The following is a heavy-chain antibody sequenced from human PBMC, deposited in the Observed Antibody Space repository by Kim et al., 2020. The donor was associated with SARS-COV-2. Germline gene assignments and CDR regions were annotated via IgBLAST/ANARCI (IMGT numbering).Heavy chain of an antibody. D-gene: IGHD6-13*01. CDR3: ARLAAAGNWALGY. CDR2: ISSSSSYT. V-gene: IGHV3-11*03. J-gene: IGHJ4*02. CDR1: GFTFSDYY. Sequence: GGSLRLSCAASGFTFSDYYMSWIRQAPGKGLEWVSYISSSSSYTNYADSVKGRFTISRDNAKNSLYLQMNSLRAEDTAVYYCARLAAAGNWALGYWGQGTLVTVSS.